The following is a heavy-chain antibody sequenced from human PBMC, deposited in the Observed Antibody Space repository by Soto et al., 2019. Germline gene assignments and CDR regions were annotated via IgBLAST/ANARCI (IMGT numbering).Heavy chain of an antibody. CDR3: ARDLDFWTVTTVVTPGFGY. CDR1: GGSISSYY. J-gene: IGHJ4*02. CDR2: IYTSGST. Sequence: PSETLSLTCTVSGGSISSYYWSWIRQPAGKGLEWIGRIYTSGSTNYNPSLKSRVTMSVDTSKNQFSLKLSSVTAADTAVYYCARDLDFWTVTTVVTPGFGYWGQGTLVTVSS. D-gene: IGHD4-17*01. V-gene: IGHV4-4*07.